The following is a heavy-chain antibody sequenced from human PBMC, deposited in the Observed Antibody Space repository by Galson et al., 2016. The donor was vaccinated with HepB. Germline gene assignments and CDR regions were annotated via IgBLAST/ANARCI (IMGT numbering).Heavy chain of an antibody. Sequence: QSGAEVKKPGESLRISCKGSGYIFRSYWIAWVRQTPGKGLECMGIIYPGDSDTRYSPSFQGQVTISVDKSINTAYLQWSSLASSDTAMYYCARQDSLWGHFDYWGQGSPVIVSS. J-gene: IGHJ4*02. CDR2: IYPGDSDT. D-gene: IGHD3-10*01. CDR3: ARQDSLWGHFDY. V-gene: IGHV5-51*01. CDR1: GYIFRSYW.